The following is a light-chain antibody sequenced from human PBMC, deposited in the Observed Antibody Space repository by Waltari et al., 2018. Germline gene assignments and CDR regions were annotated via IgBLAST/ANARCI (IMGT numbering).Light chain of an antibody. CDR2: WAS. V-gene: IGKV4-1*01. J-gene: IGKJ2*01. CDR1: QSVFSSSSNRNY. CDR3: QQSYSIPRT. Sequence: DIVMTQSPDSMALSLGERATINCKSSQSVFSSSSNRNYLVWYQQKPGQPPKLLIYWASTWESGVPERFSGSGSGTDFTLTISSLQAEDVAVYYCQQSYSIPRTFGQGTKLEIE.